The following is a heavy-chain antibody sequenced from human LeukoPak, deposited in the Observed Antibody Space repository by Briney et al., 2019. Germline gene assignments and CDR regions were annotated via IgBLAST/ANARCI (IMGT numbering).Heavy chain of an antibody. J-gene: IGHJ4*02. D-gene: IGHD3-10*01. CDR1: GGSISSYY. V-gene: IGHV4-59*08. CDR2: IHYSGLT. Sequence: SETLSLTCTVSGGSISSYYWNWIRQAPGKGLEWIGFIHYSGLTVYSPSLQSRVSMSVDTSRNQFSLDLSSVTAADTAVYYCARLKEGIDYWGQGTLVTVSS. CDR3: ARLKEGIDY.